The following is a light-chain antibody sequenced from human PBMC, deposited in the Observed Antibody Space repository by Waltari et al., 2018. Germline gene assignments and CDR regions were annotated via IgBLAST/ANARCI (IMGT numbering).Light chain of an antibody. CDR1: QRVSRA. V-gene: IGKV3-20*01. CDR3: QHYVNLPVT. CDR2: AAS. J-gene: IGKJ1*01. Sequence: EIVLTQSPGPLSLSPGERATLSCRASQRVSRALAWYQQKPGQAPRLLIYAASTRATGVPDRFSGSGSGTDFSLTISRLDPEDFAVYYCQHYVNLPVTFGQGTKVEI.